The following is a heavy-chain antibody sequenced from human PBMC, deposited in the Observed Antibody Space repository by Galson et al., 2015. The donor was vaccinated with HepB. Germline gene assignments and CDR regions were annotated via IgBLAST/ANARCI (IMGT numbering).Heavy chain of an antibody. D-gene: IGHD3-22*01. CDR2: ISAYNGNT. Sequence: SVKVSCKASGYTFTSYGISWVRQAPGQGLEWMGWISAYNGNTNYAQKLQGRVTMTTDTSTSTAYMELRSLRSDDTAVYYCARRAGGYSLYYFDYWGQGTLVTVSS. V-gene: IGHV1-18*01. CDR1: GYTFTSYG. CDR3: ARRAGGYSLYYFDY. J-gene: IGHJ4*02.